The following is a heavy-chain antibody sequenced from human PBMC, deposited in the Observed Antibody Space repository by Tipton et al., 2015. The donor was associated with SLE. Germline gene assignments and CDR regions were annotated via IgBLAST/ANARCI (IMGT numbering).Heavy chain of an antibody. V-gene: IGHV3-30*19. D-gene: IGHD6-13*01. CDR1: GFTFSSYG. J-gene: IGHJ4*02. CDR2: IWYDGSNK. CDR3: ARGKSIAATGTKDF. Sequence: SLRLSCAASGFTFSSYGMHWVRQAPGKGLEWVAVIWYDGSNKYYADSVKGRFTISRDNSKNTLYLQMNSLRAEDTAVYYCARGKSIAATGTKDFWGQGTLVTVSS.